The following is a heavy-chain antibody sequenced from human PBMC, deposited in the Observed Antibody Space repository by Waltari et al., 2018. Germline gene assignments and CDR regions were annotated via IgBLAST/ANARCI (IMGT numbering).Heavy chain of an antibody. Sequence: QVQLVESGGGVVQPGRSLRLSCAASGFTFSSYGMHWVRQAPGKGLEWVAVIWYDGSNKYYADSVKGRFTISRDNSKNTLYLQMNSLRAEDTAVYYCARALPGWLLDLDYWGQGTLVTISS. CDR2: IWYDGSNK. CDR1: GFTFSSYG. D-gene: IGHD3-22*01. J-gene: IGHJ4*02. CDR3: ARALPGWLLDLDY. V-gene: IGHV3-33*01.